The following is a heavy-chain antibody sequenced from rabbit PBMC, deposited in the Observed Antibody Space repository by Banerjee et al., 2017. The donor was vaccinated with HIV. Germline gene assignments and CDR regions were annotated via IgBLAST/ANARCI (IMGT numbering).Heavy chain of an antibody. CDR3: ARGDAGYAGYGYARSKL. J-gene: IGHJ4*01. D-gene: IGHD6-1*01. Sequence: QSLEESGGGLVQPEGSLTLTCTASGFSFSSSYDMCWVRQAPGKGLEWIGCIDTTDGGTWCASWAKGRFTISKASSTTVTLQLNSLTAADTATYFCARGDAGYAGYGYARSKLWGPGTLVTVS. CDR1: GFSFSSSYD. CDR2: IDTTDGGT. V-gene: IGHV1S40*01.